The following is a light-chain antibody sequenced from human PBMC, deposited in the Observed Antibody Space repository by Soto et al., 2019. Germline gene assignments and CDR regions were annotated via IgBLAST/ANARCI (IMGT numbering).Light chain of an antibody. CDR2: SVS. CDR3: SSYTSSSPVL. Sequence: QSALTQPASVSGSPGQSITISCTGTSSDVGGYNYVSWYQQHPGKAPKLMFYSVSNRPSGVSNRFSGSKSGNTASLTISGLQAEDEADYYCSSYTSSSPVLFGGGTKVTVL. CDR1: SSDVGGYNY. J-gene: IGLJ2*01. V-gene: IGLV2-14*01.